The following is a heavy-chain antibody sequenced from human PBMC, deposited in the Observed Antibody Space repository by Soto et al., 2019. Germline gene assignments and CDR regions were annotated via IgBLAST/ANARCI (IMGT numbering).Heavy chain of an antibody. CDR3: ARDRGRAAADFDYYGMDV. D-gene: IGHD6-13*01. V-gene: IGHV1-69*01. CDR2: IIPIFGTA. CDR1: GGTFSSYA. Sequence: QVQLVQSGAEVKKPGSSVKVSCKASGGTFSSYAISWVRQAPGQGLEWMGGIIPIFGTANYAQKFQGRVTSTADESTSTAYMELSSLRSEDTAVYYCARDRGRAAADFDYYGMDVWCQGTTVTVSS. J-gene: IGHJ6*02.